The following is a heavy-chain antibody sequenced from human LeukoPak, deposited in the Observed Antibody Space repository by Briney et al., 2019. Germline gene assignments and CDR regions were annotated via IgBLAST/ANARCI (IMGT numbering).Heavy chain of an antibody. J-gene: IGHJ4*02. V-gene: IGHV4-59*01. CDR3: ARSSGWSFFDC. CDR1: GGSISSYY. D-gene: IGHD6-19*01. CDR2: INYSGNT. Sequence: SETLSLTCTVSGGSISSYYWSWIRQTPGKGLEWIGCINYSGNTDYSPSLKSRLTISVDTSKNQFSLRLRSVTAADTAVYYRARSSGWSFFDCWGQGSLVTVSS.